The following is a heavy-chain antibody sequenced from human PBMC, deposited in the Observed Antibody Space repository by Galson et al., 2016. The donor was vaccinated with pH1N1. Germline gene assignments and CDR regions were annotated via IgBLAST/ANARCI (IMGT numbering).Heavy chain of an antibody. CDR1: RFPFSSYW. CDR3: VIDVKGPSYDY. J-gene: IGHJ4*02. CDR2: ISRDGLQT. V-gene: IGHV3-7*01. Sequence: SLRLSCAASRFPFSSYWMSWIRPAPGKGLEWVATISRDGLQTYYVDSVRGRFIISRDNARNTNYLQMDSLRVDDTALFYCVIDVKGPSYDYWGQGALVTVSS.